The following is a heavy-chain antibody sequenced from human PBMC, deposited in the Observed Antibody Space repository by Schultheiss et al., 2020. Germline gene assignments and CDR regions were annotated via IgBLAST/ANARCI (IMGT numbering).Heavy chain of an antibody. CDR1: GGSISSYY. CDR2: IYTSGST. CDR3: ARSLPRWYMDV. J-gene: IGHJ6*03. Sequence: SETLSLTCTVSGGSISSYYWSWIRQPAGKGLEWIGRIYTSGSTNYNPSLKSRVTVSVDPSKNQLSLKLSSVTAADTAVYYCARSLPRWYMDVWGKGTTVTVSS. V-gene: IGHV4-4*07. D-gene: IGHD4-23*01.